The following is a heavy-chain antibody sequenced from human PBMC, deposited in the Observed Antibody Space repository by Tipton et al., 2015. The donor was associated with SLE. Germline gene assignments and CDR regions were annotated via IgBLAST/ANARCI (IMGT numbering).Heavy chain of an antibody. CDR2: INHSGST. J-gene: IGHJ4*02. V-gene: IGHV4-34*01. CDR3: ARSAIIDPFDF. D-gene: IGHD3-3*01. Sequence: TLSLTCTIYGGSFSDYSWSWIRQPPGKGLEWIGEINHSGSTTHNPSLKSPVTMSIDTSKNQFSLTVSSVTAADTAVYFCARSAIIDPFDFWGQGTLVTVSS. CDR1: GGSFSDYS.